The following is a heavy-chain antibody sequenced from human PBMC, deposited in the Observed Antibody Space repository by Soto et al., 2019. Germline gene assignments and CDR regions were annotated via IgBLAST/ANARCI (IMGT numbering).Heavy chain of an antibody. CDR3: MKDRHYYDSNLAYGMDV. J-gene: IGHJ6*02. D-gene: IGHD3-22*01. V-gene: IGHV3-23*01. Sequence: GGSLRLSCAASGFTFDNYAVSWVRQAPGKGLEWVSTISGGGESTYYADSVKGRFTISRDNSKNTLYLQMNSLRAEDTAVYYCMKDRHYYDSNLAYGMDVWGQGTTVTVS. CDR1: GFTFDNYA. CDR2: ISGGGEST.